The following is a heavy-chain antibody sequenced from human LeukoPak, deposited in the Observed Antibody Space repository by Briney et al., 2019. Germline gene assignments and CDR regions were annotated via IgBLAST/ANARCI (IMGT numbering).Heavy chain of an antibody. CDR1: GGSISSGDYY. Sequence: SQTLSLTCTVSGGSISSGDYYWSWIRQPPGKGLEWIGYLYYSGSNYYNPSLKSRVTISVDTSKTQFSLKLSSVTAADTAVYYCARGEGYCSGGSCYGWFDPWGQGTLVTVSS. CDR3: ARGEGYCSGGSCYGWFDP. J-gene: IGHJ5*02. V-gene: IGHV4-30-4*01. CDR2: LYYSGSN. D-gene: IGHD2-15*01.